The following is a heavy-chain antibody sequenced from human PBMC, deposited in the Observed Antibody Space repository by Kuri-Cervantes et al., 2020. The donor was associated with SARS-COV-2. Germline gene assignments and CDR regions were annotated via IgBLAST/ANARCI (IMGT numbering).Heavy chain of an antibody. D-gene: IGHD3-3*01. CDR3: ARQMMSSITIFGVVITRNWFDP. Sequence: GSLRLSCTVSGGSISSSSYYWGWIRQPPGKGLEWIGSIYYSGSTYSNPSLKSRVTISVDTSKNQFSLKLSSVTAADTAVYYCARQMMSSITIFGVVITRNWFDPWGQGTLVTVSS. CDR1: GGSISSSSYY. CDR2: IYYSGST. J-gene: IGHJ5*02. V-gene: IGHV4-39*01.